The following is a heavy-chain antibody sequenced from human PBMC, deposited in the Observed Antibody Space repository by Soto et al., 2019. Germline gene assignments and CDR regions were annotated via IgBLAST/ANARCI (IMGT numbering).Heavy chain of an antibody. CDR3: ARHRFSYYDDTVYYYFDY. V-gene: IGHV1-18*04. Sequence: ASVKVSCKASGYSFTSYGISWVRQAPGQGPEWMGWISGHNGNTNHPQSLQGRVTMTTDTSRNTAYMELRSLRSDDTAVYYRARHRFSYYDDTVYYYFDYWGQGTLVTVSS. J-gene: IGHJ4*02. CDR2: ISGHNGNT. D-gene: IGHD3-22*01. CDR1: GYSFTSYG.